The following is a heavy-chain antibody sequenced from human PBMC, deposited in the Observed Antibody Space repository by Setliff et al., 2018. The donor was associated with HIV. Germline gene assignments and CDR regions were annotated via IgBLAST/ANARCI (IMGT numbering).Heavy chain of an antibody. CDR1: GYAFDNYW. Sequence: GESLKISCRASGYAFDNYWIGWVRQMPGKGLEWMGVIYPGDSVTRYGPSFQGQVTISADRSISTAYLQWSSLWASDTAVYYCAKRRRAPGTADLEAFWGQGTLVTVSS. J-gene: IGHJ4*02. V-gene: IGHV5-51*01. D-gene: IGHD2-21*02. CDR2: IYPGDSVT. CDR3: AKRRRAPGTADLEAF.